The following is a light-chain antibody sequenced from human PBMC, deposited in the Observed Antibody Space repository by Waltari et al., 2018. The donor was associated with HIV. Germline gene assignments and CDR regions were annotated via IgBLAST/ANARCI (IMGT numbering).Light chain of an antibody. CDR1: QSLKHDNGFKY. CDR2: LPS. Sequence: IVVTQSPRSLPVTPGEPASMSCESSQSLKHDNGFKYLDWYVQKSGQSPQLLIHLPSSLASGVPDRFSGTVSGTNFTFTIERFEASDVGLYYCMQTLQTPWTFGQGTRV. V-gene: IGKV2-28*01. J-gene: IGKJ1*01. CDR3: MQTLQTPWT.